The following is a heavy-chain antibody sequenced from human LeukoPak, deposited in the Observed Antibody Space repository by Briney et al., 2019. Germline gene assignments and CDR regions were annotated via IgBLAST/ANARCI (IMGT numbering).Heavy chain of an antibody. D-gene: IGHD3-16*01. J-gene: IGHJ4*02. CDR3: ASFRWGVGFEY. CDR1: GGSFSGYY. Sequence: SETLCLTCAVYGGSFSGYYWSCIRQTPGKGLEWIGEINHSGSTNYNPSLKSRLTISVDTSKNQFSLKLNSLTAADTAVYYCASFRWGVGFEYWGQGTLVTVSS. CDR2: INHSGST. V-gene: IGHV4-34*01.